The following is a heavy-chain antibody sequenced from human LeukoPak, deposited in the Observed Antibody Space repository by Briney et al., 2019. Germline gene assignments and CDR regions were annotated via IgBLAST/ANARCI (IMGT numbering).Heavy chain of an antibody. D-gene: IGHD3-22*01. CDR1: GGSISSYY. J-gene: IGHJ4*02. CDR3: ARAVTYYYDSSGYLTLDY. V-gene: IGHV4-59*08. Sequence: PSETLSLTCSVSGGSISSYYWSWIRQPPGKGLEWIGYIYYSGSTNYNPSLKSRVTISVDMSKSQFSLKLSSVTAADTAVYYCARAVTYYYDSSGYLTLDYWGQGTLVTVSS. CDR2: IYYSGST.